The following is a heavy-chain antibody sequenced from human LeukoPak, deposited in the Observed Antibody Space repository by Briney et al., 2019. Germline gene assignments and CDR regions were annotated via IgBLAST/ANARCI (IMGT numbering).Heavy chain of an antibody. J-gene: IGHJ6*02. D-gene: IGHD3-3*01. CDR3: ARLPVTKRAMDV. Sequence: SETLSLTCSVSGDSIRSGDSYWGWIRQDPRKGLEWIASIYYVGSPHYNPSLNSRRVTMSVDTTKNQFSLALTSVTAADTAVYYCARLPVTKRAMDVWGQGTTVTVSS. CDR1: GDSIRSGDSY. CDR2: IYYVGSP. V-gene: IGHV4-39*01.